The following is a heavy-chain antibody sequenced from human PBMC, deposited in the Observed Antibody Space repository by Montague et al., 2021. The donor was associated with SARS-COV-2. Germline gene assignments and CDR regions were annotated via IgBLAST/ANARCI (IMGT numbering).Heavy chain of an antibody. CDR1: GDSVWSNTAA. CDR2: TNYRSKWAS. V-gene: IGHV6-1*01. Sequence: CAISGDSVWSNTAAWNWIRQSPSGGLEWLGRTNYRSKWASDYATSVEGRISIDPDTSKNQFFLHLRSVTPEDAGVYYCVRDTGSAQAGFDAWGQGTLVTVSS. J-gene: IGHJ4*02. D-gene: IGHD4-17*01. CDR3: VRDTGSAQAGFDA.